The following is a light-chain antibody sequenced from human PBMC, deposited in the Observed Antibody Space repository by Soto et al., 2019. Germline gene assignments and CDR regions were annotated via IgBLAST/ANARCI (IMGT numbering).Light chain of an antibody. J-gene: IGKJ5*01. CDR1: QSVGSN. CDR3: QQYGSSLSIT. V-gene: IGKV3-20*01. CDR2: EAS. Sequence: TESPAPVSVSRGASATLSCRASQSVGSNLAWYQQKPGHAPRLLIYEASTRATGVPDRFSGRGYGTDFTLTISRLEPEDFAVYYCQQYGSSLSITCGQGTR.